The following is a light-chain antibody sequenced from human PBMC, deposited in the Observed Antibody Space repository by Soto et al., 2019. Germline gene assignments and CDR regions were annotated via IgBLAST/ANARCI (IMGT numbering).Light chain of an antibody. CDR2: GAS. J-gene: IGKJ2*01. Sequence: EIVMTQSPTTLSVSPGERATLSCRASQSVGSKLIWYQHKPGQAPRLLIYGASARATGIPARFSGSGSGTEFTLTISSVQSEDSATYYCQERSKWPLYPFGQGTKLEIK. V-gene: IGKV3-15*01. CDR3: QERSKWPLYP. CDR1: QSVGSK.